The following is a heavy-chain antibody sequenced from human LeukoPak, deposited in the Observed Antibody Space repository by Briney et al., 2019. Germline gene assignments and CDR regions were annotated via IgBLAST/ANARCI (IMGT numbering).Heavy chain of an antibody. CDR2: IYNSGST. Sequence: PSETLSLTCSVSGASISSQYWTWIRQPPGKGLEWIGYIYNSGSTNYNPSLKRRVTMSIDTSKNQFSLRLTSVTAADTGVYYCARRRIDSMYNWFDPWGQGTLVIVSS. V-gene: IGHV4-59*11. J-gene: IGHJ5*02. CDR3: ARRRIDSMYNWFDP. CDR1: GASISSQY. D-gene: IGHD2-21*01.